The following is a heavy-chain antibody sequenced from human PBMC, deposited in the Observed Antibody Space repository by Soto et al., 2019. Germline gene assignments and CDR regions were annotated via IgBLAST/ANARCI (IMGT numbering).Heavy chain of an antibody. CDR3: ASGGLSSSFAY. J-gene: IGHJ4*02. V-gene: IGHV4-34*01. CDR1: GGSFSGYY. Sequence: QVQLQQWGAGLLKPSETLSLTCAVYGGSFSGYYWSWIRQPPGKGLEWIGEINHSGSTNYNPSLKTRGTISVDTSKNQFSLKLSSVTAADTAVYYCASGGLSSSFAYWGQGTLVTVSS. D-gene: IGHD2-2*01. CDR2: INHSGST.